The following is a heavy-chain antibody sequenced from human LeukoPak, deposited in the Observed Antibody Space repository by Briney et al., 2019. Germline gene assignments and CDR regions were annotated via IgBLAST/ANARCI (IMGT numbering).Heavy chain of an antibody. CDR1: GGSMRNYY. CDR2: IYYSGST. D-gene: IGHD3-16*02. Sequence: SETLSLTCTVSGGSMRNYYWSWIRQPPGKGLEWIGYIYYSGSTNYNPSLKTRITISVDTSKNQFSLKVTSVTAADTAVYYCASHYRYAFDIWGQGTLVTVSS. V-gene: IGHV4-59*08. CDR3: ASHYRYAFDI. J-gene: IGHJ3*02.